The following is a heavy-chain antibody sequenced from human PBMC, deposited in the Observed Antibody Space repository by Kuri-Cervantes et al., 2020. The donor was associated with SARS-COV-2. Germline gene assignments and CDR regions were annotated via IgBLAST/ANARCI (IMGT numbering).Heavy chain of an antibody. CDR2: ISSDGRHK. CDR1: GFTFNTCA. V-gene: IGHV3-30*04. CDR3: AKAYDPYGMDV. J-gene: IGHJ6*02. Sequence: GESLKISCAASGFTFNTCAMHWVRQAPGKGLEWVTMISSDGRHKNYADSVKGRFTISRDNSKNTLYLQMNSLRAEDTAVYYCAKAYDPYGMDVWGQGTTVTVSS. D-gene: IGHD5-12*01.